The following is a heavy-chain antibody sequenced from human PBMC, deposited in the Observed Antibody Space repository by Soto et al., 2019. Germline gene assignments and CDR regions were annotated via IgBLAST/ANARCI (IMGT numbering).Heavy chain of an antibody. D-gene: IGHD3-9*01. J-gene: IGHJ5*02. CDR1: GFTFSSHA. Sequence: PGGSLRLSCAASGFTFSSHAMSWVRRAPGKGLEWVSAISGSGGSTYYADSVKGRFTISRDNSKNTLYLQMNSLRAEDTAVYYCAKDPLLFGYFDWLAWGQGTLVTVSS. CDR2: ISGSGGST. CDR3: AKDPLLFGYFDWLA. V-gene: IGHV3-23*01.